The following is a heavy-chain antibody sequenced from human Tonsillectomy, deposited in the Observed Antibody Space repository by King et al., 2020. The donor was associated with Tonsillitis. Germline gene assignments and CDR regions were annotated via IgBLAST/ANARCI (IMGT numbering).Heavy chain of an antibody. Sequence: VQLVESEGGVVQPGRSLRLSCAASGFSFSSYGVHWVRQAPGKGLDWIAVISYDGSNKNYADSVKGRFTISRDNSNNTLYLQMNSLRVEDTAVYYCARESLWSSGWGIESWGQGTMVNV. CDR3: ARESLWSSGWGIES. CDR2: ISYDGSNK. J-gene: IGHJ5*02. V-gene: IGHV3-33*05. D-gene: IGHD6-19*01. CDR1: GFSFSSYG.